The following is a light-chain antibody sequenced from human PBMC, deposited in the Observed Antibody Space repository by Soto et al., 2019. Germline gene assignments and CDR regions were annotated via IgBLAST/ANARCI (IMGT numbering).Light chain of an antibody. CDR3: QQCNKYPGQ. V-gene: IGKV1-5*03. Sequence: DIQMTQSPSTLSASVGDRVTITCRASHSISYWLAWYQQKPGKAPKLLISKASTLENGVPSRFNGNGFGNEITPMHSRPQAGDFDTYYWQQCNKYPGQVGQGTKVDSK. CDR1: HSISYW. J-gene: IGKJ1*01. CDR2: KAS.